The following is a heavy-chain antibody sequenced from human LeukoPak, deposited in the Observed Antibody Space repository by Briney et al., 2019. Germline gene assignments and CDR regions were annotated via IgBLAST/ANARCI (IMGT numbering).Heavy chain of an antibody. CDR1: GGSISSYY. V-gene: IGHV4-59*01. D-gene: IGHD2-15*01. CDR2: IYYSGST. J-gene: IGHJ3*02. CDR3: ARDGATLYAFDI. Sequence: PSETLSLTCTVSGGSISSYYWSWIRQPPGKGLEWIGYIYYSGSTNYNPSLKSRVTISVDTSKNQFSLKLSSVTAADTAVYYCARDGATLYAFDIWGQGTMVTVSS.